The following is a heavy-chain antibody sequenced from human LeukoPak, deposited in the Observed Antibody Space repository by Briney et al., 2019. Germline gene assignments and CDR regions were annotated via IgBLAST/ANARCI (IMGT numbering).Heavy chain of an antibody. CDR3: ARDRVAVAGTVCNY. Sequence: GGSLRLSCAASGFTFSSYGMHWVRQAPGKGLEWVAFIRYDGSNKYYADSVKGRFTISRDNSKNTLYLQMNSLRAEDTAVYYCARDRVAVAGTVCNYWGQGTLVTVSS. V-gene: IGHV3-30*02. CDR2: IRYDGSNK. CDR1: GFTFSSYG. D-gene: IGHD6-19*01. J-gene: IGHJ4*02.